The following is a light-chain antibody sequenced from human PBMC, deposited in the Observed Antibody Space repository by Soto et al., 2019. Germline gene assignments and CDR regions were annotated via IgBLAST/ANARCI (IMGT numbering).Light chain of an antibody. V-gene: IGLV2-14*01. CDR1: SSDVGGYNY. CDR2: DVS. CDR3: SSYTSSSTPYV. Sequence: LTQPASVSGSPGQSITISCTGTSSDVGGYNYVSWYQQHPGKAPKLMIYDVSNRPSGVSNRFSGSKSGNTASLTISGLQAEDEADYYCSSYTSSSTPYVFGTGTEVTVL. J-gene: IGLJ1*01.